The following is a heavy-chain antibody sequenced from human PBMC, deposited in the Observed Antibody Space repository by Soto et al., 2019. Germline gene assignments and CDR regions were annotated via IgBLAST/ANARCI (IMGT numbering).Heavy chain of an antibody. J-gene: IGHJ4*02. CDR1: GFSLSTSGVG. Sequence: QITLKESGPTLVKPTQTLTLTCTFSGFSLSTSGVGVGWIRQPPGKALEWLALIYWDDAKHYSPSLKSRLTITKDTSKNQVVLTMTNMDPGDTATYYCDHEGGGDRILDYWGQGTLVTVSS. D-gene: IGHD3-16*01. CDR2: IYWDDAK. CDR3: DHEGGGDRILDY. V-gene: IGHV2-5*02.